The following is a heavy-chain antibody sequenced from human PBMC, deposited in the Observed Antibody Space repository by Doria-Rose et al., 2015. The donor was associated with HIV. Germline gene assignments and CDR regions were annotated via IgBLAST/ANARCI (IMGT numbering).Heavy chain of an antibody. Sequence: VQLVQSGAAVKKPGASVKVSCKTSGYTFINYGVSWVRQAPGQGLEWMGWISGYNGNTNYAQKFLGRVTMTTDTSTSTGYMDLRSLRSDDTAVYYCVRDPPYFYDSRGFLPAYWGQGTLVTVSP. J-gene: IGHJ4*02. D-gene: IGHD3-22*01. CDR2: ISGYNGNT. CDR1: GYTFINYG. CDR3: VRDPPYFYDSRGFLPAY. V-gene: IGHV1-18*01.